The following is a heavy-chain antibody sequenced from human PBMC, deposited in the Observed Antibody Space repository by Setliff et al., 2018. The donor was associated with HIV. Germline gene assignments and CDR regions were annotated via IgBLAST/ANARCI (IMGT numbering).Heavy chain of an antibody. CDR3: AAILQG. CDR1: GFTFSIYN. J-gene: IGHJ4*02. CDR2: ISTSGSTI. Sequence: PGGSLRLSCEASGFTFSIYNMNWVRQAPGKGLEWVSYISTSGSTIYYADSVKGRFTISRDNGKKSLYLQMDSLRDEDTAVYYCAAILQGWGQGTLVTVSS. V-gene: IGHV3-48*02.